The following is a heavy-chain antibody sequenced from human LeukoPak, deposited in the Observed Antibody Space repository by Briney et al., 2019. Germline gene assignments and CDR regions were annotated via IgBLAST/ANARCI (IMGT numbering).Heavy chain of an antibody. Sequence: SQTLSLTCTVSGGSISSGGYYWSRIRQHPGKGLEWIGYIYYSGSTYYNPSLKSRVTISVDTSKNQFSLKLSSVTAADTAVYYCARVVGAAGPEDPWGQGTLVTVSS. CDR2: IYYSGST. CDR3: ARVVGAAGPEDP. V-gene: IGHV4-31*03. D-gene: IGHD6-13*01. J-gene: IGHJ5*02. CDR1: GGSISSGGYY.